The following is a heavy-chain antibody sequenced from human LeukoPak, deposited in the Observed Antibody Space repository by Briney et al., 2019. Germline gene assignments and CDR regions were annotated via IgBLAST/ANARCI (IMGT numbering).Heavy chain of an antibody. V-gene: IGHV4-59*10. CDR1: GGSFSGYY. D-gene: IGHD3-22*01. CDR2: IYTSGST. J-gene: IGHJ4*02. Sequence: SETLSLTCAVYGGSFSGYYWSWIRQPAGKGLEWIGRIYTSGSTNYNPSLKSRVTMSVDTSKNQFSLKLSSVTAADTAVYYCATTSYYYDSPDYWGQGTLVTVSS. CDR3: ATTSYYYDSPDY.